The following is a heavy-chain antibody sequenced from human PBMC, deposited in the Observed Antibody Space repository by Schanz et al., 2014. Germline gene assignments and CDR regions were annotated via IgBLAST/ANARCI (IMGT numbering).Heavy chain of an antibody. CDR1: GFTFSSFG. J-gene: IGHJ6*02. CDR3: ATSMVRGTSRYYYGMDV. Sequence: QVRLVESGGGVVQPGGSLRLSCAASGFTFSSFGMHWVRQAPGRGLQWAAYIQYDGSYKSYEDTVKSRFTISRDKSKNTLYLQMNSLRAEDTAVYYWATSMVRGTSRYYYGMDVWGQGTTVTVSS. D-gene: IGHD3-10*01. V-gene: IGHV3-30*02. CDR2: IQYDGSYK.